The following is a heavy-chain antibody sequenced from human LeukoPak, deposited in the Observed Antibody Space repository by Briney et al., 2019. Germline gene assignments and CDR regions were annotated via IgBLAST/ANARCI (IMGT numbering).Heavy chain of an antibody. CDR2: ISSRSSII. CDR1: GFTFSSYS. CDR3: ARVSLGEGHFDY. V-gene: IGHV3-48*01. Sequence: PGGSLRLSCAASGFTFSSYSMNWVRQAPGKGLEWVSYISSRSSIISYADSVKGRFTISRDDAKSSLYLQMNSLRAEDTAVYYCARVSLGEGHFDYWGQGTLVTVSS. J-gene: IGHJ4*02. D-gene: IGHD3-10*01.